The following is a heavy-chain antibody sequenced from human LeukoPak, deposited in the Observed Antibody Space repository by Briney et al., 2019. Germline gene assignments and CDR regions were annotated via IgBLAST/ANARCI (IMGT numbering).Heavy chain of an antibody. D-gene: IGHD2-2*01. CDR1: GYTFTGYY. CDR2: INPNSGGT. Sequence: ASVKVSCKASGYTFTGYYMHWVRQAPGQGLEWMGWINPNSGGTNYAQKFQGRVTMTRDTSISTAYMELSRLRSDDTAVYYCARDPSAALIYCSSTSCYPNNWFDPWGQGTLVTVSS. J-gene: IGHJ5*02. CDR3: ARDPSAALIYCSSTSCYPNNWFDP. V-gene: IGHV1-2*02.